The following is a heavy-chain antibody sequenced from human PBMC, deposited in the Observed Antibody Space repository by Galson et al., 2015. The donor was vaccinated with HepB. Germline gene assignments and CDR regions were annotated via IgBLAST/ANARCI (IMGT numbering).Heavy chain of an antibody. V-gene: IGHV3-30-3*01. CDR2: ISYDGSNK. CDR3: ARDLGVVVAAIKYGMDV. Sequence: SLRLSCAASGFTFSSYAMHWVRQAPGKGLEWVAVISYDGSNKYYADSVKGRFTISRDNSKNTLYLQMNSLRAEDTAVYYCARDLGVVVAAIKYGMDVWGQGTTVTVSS. CDR1: GFTFSSYA. D-gene: IGHD2-15*01. J-gene: IGHJ6*02.